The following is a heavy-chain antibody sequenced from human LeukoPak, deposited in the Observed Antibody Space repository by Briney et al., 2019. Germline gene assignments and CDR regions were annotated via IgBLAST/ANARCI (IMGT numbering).Heavy chain of an antibody. CDR2: IWFDGSKK. J-gene: IGHJ4*02. CDR3: ARDGCGGDCYLADY. D-gene: IGHD2-21*02. Sequence: GRSLRLSCAASGFIFSSYGMHWVRQAPGKRLEWVTDIWFDGSKKYYADSVKGRITISRDDSKNTLYLKMNSLRAEDTAVYYCARDGCGGDCYLADYWGQGTLVTVSS. V-gene: IGHV3-33*01. CDR1: GFIFSSYG.